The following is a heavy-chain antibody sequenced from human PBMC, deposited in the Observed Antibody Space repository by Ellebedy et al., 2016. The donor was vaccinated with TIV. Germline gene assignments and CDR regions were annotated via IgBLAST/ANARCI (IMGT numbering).Heavy chain of an antibody. CDR2: ISSSSSYI. D-gene: IGHD6-6*01. J-gene: IGHJ3*02. CDR3: ARDPWIAARPDDAFDI. V-gene: IGHV3-21*01. CDR1: GFTFSSYS. Sequence: GESLKISCAASGFTFSSYSMNWVRQAPGKGLEWVSSISSSSSYIYYADSVKGRFTISRDNAKNSLYLQMNSLRAEDTAVYYCARDPWIAARPDDAFDIWGQGTMVTVSS.